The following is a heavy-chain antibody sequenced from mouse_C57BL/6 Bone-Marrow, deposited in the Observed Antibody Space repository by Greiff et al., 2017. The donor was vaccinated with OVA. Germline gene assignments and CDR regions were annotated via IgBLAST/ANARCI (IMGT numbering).Heavy chain of an antibody. CDR2: IDPENGDT. CDR1: GFNIKDDY. V-gene: IGHV14-4*01. CDR3: TLSWAVFAY. J-gene: IGHJ3*01. D-gene: IGHD4-1*01. Sequence: EVQLQQSGAELVRPGASVKLSCTASGFNIKDDYMHWVKQRPEQGLEWIGWIDPENGDTEYASKFQGKATITADTSSNTAYLQLSSLTSEDTAVYYCTLSWAVFAYWGQGTLVAVSA.